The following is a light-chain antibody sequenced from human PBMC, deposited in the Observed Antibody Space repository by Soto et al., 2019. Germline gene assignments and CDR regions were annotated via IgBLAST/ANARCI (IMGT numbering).Light chain of an antibody. CDR3: QQYGSSPWT. CDR2: GAS. V-gene: IGKV3-20*01. CDR1: QSVSSSY. J-gene: IGKJ1*01. Sequence: EGVLAQSPGTLSLSPGERATLSCRASQSVSSSYLAWYQQKLGQAPRLLIYGASFRATGIPDRFSGRGSGTDFTLTINRLEPEDFAVYYCQQYGSSPWTFGQGTKVEIK.